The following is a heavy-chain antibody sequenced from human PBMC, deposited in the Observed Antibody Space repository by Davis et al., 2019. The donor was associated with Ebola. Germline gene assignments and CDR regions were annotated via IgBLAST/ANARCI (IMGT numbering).Heavy chain of an antibody. V-gene: IGHV3-23*01. D-gene: IGHD2/OR15-2a*01. J-gene: IGHJ6*04. Sequence: PGGSLRLSCARLGSPSSTFAMTWVGQAPGKGLAWVSRISGSGGDPHYADSVKGRFTISRDNSKNTLYLQMNSLRAKGTAVFYCAKRATVKVDDTNDYNAMDVWGKGTTVTVSS. CDR2: ISGSGGDP. CDR3: AKRATVKVDDTNDYNAMDV. CDR1: GSPSSTFA.